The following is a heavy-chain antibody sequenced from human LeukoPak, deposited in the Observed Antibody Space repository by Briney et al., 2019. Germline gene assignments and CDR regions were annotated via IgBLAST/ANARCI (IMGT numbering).Heavy chain of an antibody. D-gene: IGHD3-22*01. J-gene: IGHJ4*02. Sequence: PSETLSLTCAVYGGSFSDSYWGWIRQPPGEGLEWIGDIDHRRDTNYNPSLKSRVTIAIDTSKNQISLKLRSVTAADTAVYYCGRAGADSSGYYTIDYWGQGTLVTVSS. CDR2: IDHRRDT. CDR3: GRAGADSSGYYTIDY. CDR1: GGSFSDSY. V-gene: IGHV4-34*01.